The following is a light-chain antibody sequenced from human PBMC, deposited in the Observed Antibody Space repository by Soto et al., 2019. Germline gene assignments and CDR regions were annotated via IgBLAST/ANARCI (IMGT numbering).Light chain of an antibody. V-gene: IGKV3-20*01. CDR1: QSVSSNY. Sequence: EIVLTQSPGTLSLSPGERATLSCRASQSVSSNYLAWYQQKPGQAPRHLIYGAYSRATGIPYRFSGSGSGTDFTLTISRLEPEDFAVYYCQQYGGSPRVTFGGGTKVEIK. CDR3: QQYGGSPRVT. CDR2: GAY. J-gene: IGKJ4*01.